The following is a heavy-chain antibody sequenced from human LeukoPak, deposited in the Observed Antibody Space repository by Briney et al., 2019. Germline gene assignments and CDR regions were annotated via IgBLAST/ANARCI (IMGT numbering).Heavy chain of an antibody. Sequence: SETLSLTCTVSGASISSYYWSWIRQPPGKGLEWIGRIFASGSTNYNPSLKSRVTISVDTSKNHLSLKLISVTAADTAVYYCARQGFSVAGKRSWFDPWGQGTLVTVSS. D-gene: IGHD6-19*01. CDR3: ARQGFSVAGKRSWFDP. J-gene: IGHJ5*02. CDR2: IFASGST. V-gene: IGHV4-4*09. CDR1: GASISSYY.